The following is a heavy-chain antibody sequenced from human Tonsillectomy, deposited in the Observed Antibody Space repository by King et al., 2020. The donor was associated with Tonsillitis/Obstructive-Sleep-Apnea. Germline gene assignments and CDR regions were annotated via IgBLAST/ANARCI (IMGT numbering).Heavy chain of an antibody. CDR2: INHSGST. D-gene: IGHD4-17*01. V-gene: IGHV4-34*01. CDR3: ARPHDYGDYLGY. J-gene: IGHJ4*02. CDR1: GGSFSGYY. Sequence: VQLQQWGAGLLKPSETLSLTCAVYGGSFSGYYWSWIRQPPGKGLEWIGEINHSGSTNYNPSLKSRVTISVDTSKNQFSLRLISVTAADTAVYYCARPHDYGDYLGYWGQGTLVTVSS.